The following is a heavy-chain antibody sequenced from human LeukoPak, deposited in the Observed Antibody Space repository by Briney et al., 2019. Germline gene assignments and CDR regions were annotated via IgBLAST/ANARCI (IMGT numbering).Heavy chain of an antibody. Sequence: PGGSLRLSCAASGFTFTSYAMSWVRQAPGKGLEWVSAISGSGGSTYYADSVKGRFAISRDNSKNTLYLQMNSLRAEDTAVYYCAKDQHSMVRGPMRYWGQGTLVTVSS. J-gene: IGHJ4*02. CDR2: ISGSGGST. CDR1: GFTFTSYA. V-gene: IGHV3-23*01. CDR3: AKDQHSMVRGPMRY. D-gene: IGHD3-10*01.